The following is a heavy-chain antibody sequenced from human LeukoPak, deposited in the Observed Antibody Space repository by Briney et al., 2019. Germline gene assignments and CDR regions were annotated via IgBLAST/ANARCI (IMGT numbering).Heavy chain of an antibody. V-gene: IGHV3-21*01. CDR2: ISSSSSYI. J-gene: IGHJ4*02. CDR3: ARDSVLRFLEWPLDY. Sequence: GGSLRLSCAASGFTFSSYSMNWVRQAPGKGLEWVSSISSSSSYIYYADSVKGRFTISRDNAKNSLYLQMNSLRAEDTAVYYCARDSVLRFLEWPLDYWGQGTLVTVSS. CDR1: GFTFSSYS. D-gene: IGHD3-3*01.